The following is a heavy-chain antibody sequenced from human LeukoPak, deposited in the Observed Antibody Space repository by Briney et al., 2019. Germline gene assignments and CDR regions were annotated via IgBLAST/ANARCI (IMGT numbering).Heavy chain of an antibody. V-gene: IGHV1-58*02. CDR2: IVVGSGNT. CDR3: ARDQRYSYGYGNYYYYYGMDV. D-gene: IGHD5-18*01. CDR1: GYTFTGYY. J-gene: IGHJ6*02. Sequence: ASVKVSCKASGYTFTGYYMHWVRQAPGQRLEWIGWIVVGSGNTNYAQKFQERVTITRDMSTSTAYMELSSLRSEDTAVYYCARDQRYSYGYGNYYYYYGMDVWGQGTTVTVSS.